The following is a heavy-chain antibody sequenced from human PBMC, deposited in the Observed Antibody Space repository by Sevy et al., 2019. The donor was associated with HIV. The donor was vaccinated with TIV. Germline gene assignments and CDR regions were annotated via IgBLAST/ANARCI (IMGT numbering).Heavy chain of an antibody. CDR3: ARDRAQITFGGVIGPGDAFDI. CDR2: ISAYNGNT. J-gene: IGHJ3*02. Sequence: ASVKVSCKASGYTFTSYGISWVRQAPGQGLEWMGWISAYNGNTNYAQKLQGRVTMTTDTSRSTAYMELRSLRSDDTAVYYCARDRAQITFGGVIGPGDAFDIWGQGTKVTVSS. CDR1: GYTFTSYG. D-gene: IGHD3-16*02. V-gene: IGHV1-18*01.